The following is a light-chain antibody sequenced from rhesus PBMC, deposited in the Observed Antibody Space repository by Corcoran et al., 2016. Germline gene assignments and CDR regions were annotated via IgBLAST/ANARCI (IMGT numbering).Light chain of an antibody. V-gene: IGKV1-32*01. J-gene: IGKJ1*01. CDR1: QGIRNS. CDR2: SAN. CDR3: QRHYTVRS. Sequence: DIQMTQSPSFLPASVGVRVTITCLASQGIRNSLTWYQQKPGTAPQLLIYSANRLQSGVPSRFSGSGSGTAFTTTDSSIQPEYFAPCYCQRHYTVRSFGPGTKAEI.